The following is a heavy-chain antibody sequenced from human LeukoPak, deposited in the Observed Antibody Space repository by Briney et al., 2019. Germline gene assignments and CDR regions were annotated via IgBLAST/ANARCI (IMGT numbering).Heavy chain of an antibody. V-gene: IGHV1-24*01. CDR2: FDPEDGET. CDR1: GYTLTELS. D-gene: IGHD3-22*01. CDR3: ATDSYYYDSSGYYYIS. Sequence: ASVKVSCKVSGYTLTELSIHWVRQAPGKGLEWMGGFDPEDGETIYAQKFQGRVTMTEDTSTDTAYMELSSLRSEDTAVYYCATDSYYYDSSGYYYISWGQGTLVTVSS. J-gene: IGHJ4*02.